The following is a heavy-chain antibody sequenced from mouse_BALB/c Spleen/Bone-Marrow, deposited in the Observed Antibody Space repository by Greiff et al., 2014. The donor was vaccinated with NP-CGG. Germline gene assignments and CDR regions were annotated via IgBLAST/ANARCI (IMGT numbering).Heavy chain of an antibody. CDR3: TTGFAY. Sequence: VQLKESGGGLVQPGGSMKLSCVASGSTFSNYWMNWVRQSPEKGLEWVAEIRLKSNNYATHYAESVKGRFTISRDDSKSSVYLQMNNLRAEDTGIYYCTTGFAYWGQGTLVTVSA. D-gene: IGHD4-1*01. CDR2: IRLKSNNYAT. CDR1: GSTFSNYW. V-gene: IGHV6-6*02. J-gene: IGHJ3*01.